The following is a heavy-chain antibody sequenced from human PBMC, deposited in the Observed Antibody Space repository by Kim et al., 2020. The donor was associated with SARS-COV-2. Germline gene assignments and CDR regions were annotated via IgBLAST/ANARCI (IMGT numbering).Heavy chain of an antibody. J-gene: IGHJ6*02. V-gene: IGHV3-11*06. Sequence: GRFTISRDNAKNSLYLQMNSLRAEDTAVYYCATSLGYPHTNYYYYYGMDVWGQGTTVTVSS. CDR3: ATSLGYPHTNYYYYYGMDV. D-gene: IGHD7-27*01.